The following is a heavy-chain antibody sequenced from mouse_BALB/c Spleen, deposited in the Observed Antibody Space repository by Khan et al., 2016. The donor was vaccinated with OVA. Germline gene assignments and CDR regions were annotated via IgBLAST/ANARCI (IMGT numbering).Heavy chain of an antibody. CDR1: GYTFTSYW. D-gene: IGHD2-3*01. CDR2: IYPGSGST. V-gene: IGHV1S22*01. Sequence: LQQPGSELVRPGASVKLSCKASGYTFTSYWMHWVKQRHGQGLEWIGNIYPGSGSTNYDEMFKSKGTLTVDTSSSTAYMHLSSLTSEDSAVYYGTRGGYDGKSLFAYWGQGTLVTVSA. CDR3: TRGGYDGKSLFAY. J-gene: IGHJ3*01.